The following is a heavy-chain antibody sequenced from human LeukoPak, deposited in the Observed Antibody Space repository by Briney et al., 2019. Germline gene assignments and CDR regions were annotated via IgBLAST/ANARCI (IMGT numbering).Heavy chain of an antibody. D-gene: IGHD6-19*01. J-gene: IGHJ6*03. CDR1: GGSISSSRYY. Sequence: SETLSLTCTVSGGSISSSRYYGGWIRQPPGKGLEWIGSMYYSGSTYYNPSLKSRVTISVDTSKNQFSLKLSSVTAADTAVYYCARNIAVAGRGDYMDVWGKGTTVTISS. CDR3: ARNIAVAGRGDYMDV. V-gene: IGHV4-39*01. CDR2: MYYSGST.